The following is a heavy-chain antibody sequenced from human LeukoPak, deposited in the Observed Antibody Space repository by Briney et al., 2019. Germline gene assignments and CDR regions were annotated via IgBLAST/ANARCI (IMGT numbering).Heavy chain of an antibody. J-gene: IGHJ6*02. CDR2: MNPNSGNT. Sequence: ASVKVSCKASGYTFTSFHINWVRQATGQGLEWMGWMNPNSGNTGYAQKFQGRVSMTRNTSISTAYVELSSLRSEDTAVYYCARGLGYSNSWYRGGYYDFGMDVWGQGTTVTVSS. V-gene: IGHV1-8*01. D-gene: IGHD6-13*01. CDR1: GYTFTSFH. CDR3: ARGLGYSNSWYRGGYYDFGMDV.